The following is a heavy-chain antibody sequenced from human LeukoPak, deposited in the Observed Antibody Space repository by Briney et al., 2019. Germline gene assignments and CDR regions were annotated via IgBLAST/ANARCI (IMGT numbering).Heavy chain of an antibody. Sequence: GSLRLSYAASGFTFSSYSMSWVRQAPGKGLEWIGYIYYSGSTNYNPSLKSRVTISVDTSKNQFSLKLSSVTAADTAVYYCARSGEWPDTLGPYFDYWGQGTLVTVSS. CDR2: IYYSGST. V-gene: IGHV4-59*01. J-gene: IGHJ4*02. CDR1: GFTFSSYS. CDR3: ARSGEWPDTLGPYFDY. D-gene: IGHD3-9*01.